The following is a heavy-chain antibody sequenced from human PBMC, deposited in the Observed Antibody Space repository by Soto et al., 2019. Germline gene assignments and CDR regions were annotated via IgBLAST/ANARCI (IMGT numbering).Heavy chain of an antibody. V-gene: IGHV4-39*01. CDR2: IYYSGST. CDR1: GGSISSSSYY. J-gene: IGHJ6*02. Sequence: SETLSLTCTVSGGSISSSSYYWGWIRQPPGKGLEWIGSIYYSGSTYYNPSLKSRVTISVDTSKNQFSLELSSVTAADTAVYYCARRGRGTYYYDSSGHKDVWGQGTTVTVSS. D-gene: IGHD3-22*01. CDR3: ARRGRGTYYYDSSGHKDV.